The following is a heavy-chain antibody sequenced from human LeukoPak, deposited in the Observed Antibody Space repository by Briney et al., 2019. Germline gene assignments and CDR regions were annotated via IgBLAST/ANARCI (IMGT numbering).Heavy chain of an antibody. Sequence: SQTLSLTCTVSGGSISSGDYYWSWIRQPPGKGLEWIGYIYYSGSTYYNPSLKSRVTISVDTSKNQFSLKLSSVTAADTAVYYCARDYYDSSGYYSEYFQHWGQGTLVTVSS. J-gene: IGHJ1*01. CDR2: IYYSGST. CDR3: ARDYYDSSGYYSEYFQH. V-gene: IGHV4-30-4*01. CDR1: GGSISSGDYY. D-gene: IGHD3-22*01.